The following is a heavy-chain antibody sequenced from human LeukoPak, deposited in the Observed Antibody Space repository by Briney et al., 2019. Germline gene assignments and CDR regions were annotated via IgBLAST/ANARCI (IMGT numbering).Heavy chain of an antibody. CDR1: AFTFNTYW. J-gene: IGHJ4*02. V-gene: IGHV3-74*01. CDR2: INGDESST. Sequence: PGGSLRLSCAASAFTFNTYWMHWVRQVPGRGLEWVSRINGDESSTNYADSVKGRFTISRDNAKNTLYLQMNSLRAEDTAVYYCARSIAAAGTDWGQGTLVTVSS. D-gene: IGHD6-13*01. CDR3: ARSIAAAGTD.